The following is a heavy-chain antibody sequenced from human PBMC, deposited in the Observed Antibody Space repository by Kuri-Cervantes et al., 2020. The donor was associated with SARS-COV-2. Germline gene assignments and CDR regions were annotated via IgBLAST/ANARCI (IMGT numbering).Heavy chain of an antibody. CDR2: TNRDGNEK. J-gene: IGHJ6*02. CDR3: SRDGKTTAVWNYDYYGLDV. D-gene: IGHD1/OR15-1a*01. Sequence: ESLKISCAASGFTFSNYWMTWVRQAPGKGLEWVANTNRDGNEKHYADSVKGRFTISRDNAKNSVYLQMNSLRAEDTAVYFCSRDGKTTAVWNYDYYGLDVWGQGTTVTVSS. V-gene: IGHV3-7*04. CDR1: GFTFSNYW.